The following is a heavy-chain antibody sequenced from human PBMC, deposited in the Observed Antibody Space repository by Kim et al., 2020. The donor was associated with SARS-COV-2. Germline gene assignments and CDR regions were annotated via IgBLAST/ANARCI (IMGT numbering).Heavy chain of an antibody. D-gene: IGHD3-22*01. V-gene: IGHV4-59*01. CDR3: ARGGAYYYDSSGYYWWFDP. CDR2: IYYSGST. J-gene: IGHJ5*02. Sequence: SETLSLTCTVSGGSISSYYWSWIRQPPGKGLEWIGYIYYSGSTNYNPSLKSRVTISVDTSKNQFSLKLSSVTAADTAVYYCARGGAYYYDSSGYYWWFDPWGQGTLVTVSS. CDR1: GGSISSYY.